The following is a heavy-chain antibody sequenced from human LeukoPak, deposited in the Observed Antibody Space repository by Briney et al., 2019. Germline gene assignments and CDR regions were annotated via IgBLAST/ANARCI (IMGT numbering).Heavy chain of an antibody. CDR1: GGSISSGGYS. CDR3: ARGLVDYYDSSGYYLDY. D-gene: IGHD3-22*01. Sequence: PSETLSLTCAVSGGSISSGGYSWSWIRQPPGKGLEWIGYIYHSGSTYYNPSLKSRVTISVDTSKNQFSLKLSSVTAADTAVYYCARGLVDYYDSSGYYLDYWGQGTLVTVSS. J-gene: IGHJ4*02. CDR2: IYHSGST. V-gene: IGHV4-30-2*01.